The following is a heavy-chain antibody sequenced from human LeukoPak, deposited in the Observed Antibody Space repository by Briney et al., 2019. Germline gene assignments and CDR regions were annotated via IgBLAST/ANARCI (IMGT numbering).Heavy chain of an antibody. Sequence: GGSLRLSCAASGFTFSSYWMSWVRQAPGKGLEWVANKKQDGSEKYYVDSVKGRFTISRDNAKNSLYLQMNSLRAEDTAVYYCARDTAGLYYYYMDVWGKGTTVTVSS. CDR3: ARDTAGLYYYYMDV. J-gene: IGHJ6*03. V-gene: IGHV3-7*01. CDR2: KKQDGSEK. CDR1: GFTFSSYW. D-gene: IGHD5-18*01.